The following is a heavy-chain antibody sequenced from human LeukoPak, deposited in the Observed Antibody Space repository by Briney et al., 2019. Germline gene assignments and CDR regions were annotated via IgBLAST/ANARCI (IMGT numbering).Heavy chain of an antibody. Sequence: SQTLSLTCTVSGGSTSSGDYYWRWIRQPPGKGLEWIGYIYYSGSTYYNPSLKSRVTISVDTSKNQFSLKLSSVTAADTAVYYCARVIDSSGPDYWGQGTLVTVSS. V-gene: IGHV4-30-4*08. J-gene: IGHJ4*02. CDR3: ARVIDSSGPDY. D-gene: IGHD3-22*01. CDR2: IYYSGST. CDR1: GGSTSSGDYY.